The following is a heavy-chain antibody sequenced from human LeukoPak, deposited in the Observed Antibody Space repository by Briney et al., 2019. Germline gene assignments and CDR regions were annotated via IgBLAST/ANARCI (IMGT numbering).Heavy chain of an antibody. D-gene: IGHD6-19*01. V-gene: IGHV1-8*01. CDR1: GYTFTNYD. J-gene: IGHJ3*02. CDR2: MNPNSGNT. CDR3: ARIRPLPSYSSGWSGEVAFDI. Sequence: ASVKVSCKASGYTFTNYDINWVRQATGQGLEWMGWMNPNSGNTGYAQKFQGWVTMTRDTSISTAYMELSRLRSDDTAVYYCARIRPLPSYSSGWSGEVAFDIWGQGTMVTVSS.